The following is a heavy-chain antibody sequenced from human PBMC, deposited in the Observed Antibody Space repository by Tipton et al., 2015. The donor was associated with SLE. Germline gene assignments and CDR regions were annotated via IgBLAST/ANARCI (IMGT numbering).Heavy chain of an antibody. CDR1: GGSISTYY. Sequence: GLVKPSETLSLTCTVSGGSISTYYWSWIRQPPGKGLEWIGEINHSGSTNYNPSLKSRVTISEDTSKKQFSLKLSSVTAADTAVYYCARVGFYFDYWGQGTLVTVSS. J-gene: IGHJ4*02. CDR2: INHSGST. V-gene: IGHV4-34*01. D-gene: IGHD1-26*01. CDR3: ARVGFYFDY.